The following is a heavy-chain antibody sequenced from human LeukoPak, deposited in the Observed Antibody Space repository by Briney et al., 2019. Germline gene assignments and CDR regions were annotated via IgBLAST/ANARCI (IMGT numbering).Heavy chain of an antibody. Sequence: GGSLRLSCAASGFTFSSYAMHWVRQAPGKGLEWGAVISYDGSDKYYADSVKGRFTISRGNSKNTLYLQMNSLRAEDTAVYYCARGAIAARAEYFQHWGQGTLVTVSS. CDR1: GFTFSSYA. V-gene: IGHV3-30-3*01. CDR2: ISYDGSDK. J-gene: IGHJ1*01. D-gene: IGHD6-6*01. CDR3: ARGAIAARAEYFQH.